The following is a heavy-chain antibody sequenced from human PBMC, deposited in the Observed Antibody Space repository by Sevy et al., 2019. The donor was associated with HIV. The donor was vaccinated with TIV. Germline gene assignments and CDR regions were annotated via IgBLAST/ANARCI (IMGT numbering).Heavy chain of an antibody. J-gene: IGHJ4*02. V-gene: IGHV3-7*01. CDR1: GFTFSRNR. CDR3: ASTPGTIAAADYVFDY. CDR2: IKEDGSEK. D-gene: IGHD6-13*01. Sequence: GGSLRLSCAASGFTFSRNRMTWVRQAPGKGLEWVANIKEDGSEKYYVRAVKGRFTISRDNAKNSLYLQMDSLRADDTAMYFCASTPGTIAAADYVFDYWGQGTLVTVSS.